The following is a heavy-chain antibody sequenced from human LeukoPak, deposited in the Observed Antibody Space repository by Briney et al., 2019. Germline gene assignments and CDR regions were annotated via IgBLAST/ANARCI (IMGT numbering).Heavy chain of an antibody. J-gene: IGHJ3*02. CDR3: ARGDGDGPARRSFDI. Sequence: GASVKVSFKASGYTFTGYYMHWVRQAPGQGLEWMGWINPTSGDTNYVQKFQGRVIMTRDTSISTAYMELSRVRSDDTAVYYCARGDGDGPARRSFDIWGQGTMVTVSS. V-gene: IGHV1-2*02. CDR2: INPTSGDT. CDR1: GYTFTGYY. D-gene: IGHD7-27*01.